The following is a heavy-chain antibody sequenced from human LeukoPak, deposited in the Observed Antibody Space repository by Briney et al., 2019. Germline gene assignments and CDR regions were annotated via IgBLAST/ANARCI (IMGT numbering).Heavy chain of an antibody. D-gene: IGHD6-13*01. CDR3: ARGKGSMAAAAGAISDY. CDR2: INPNSGGT. J-gene: IGHJ4*02. V-gene: IGHV1-2*06. CDR1: GYTFTGHY. Sequence: ASVKVSCKASGYTFTGHYMHWVRQAPGQGLEWMGRINPNSGGTNYAQKFQGRVTMTRDTSISTAYMELSRLRSDDTAVYYCARGKGSMAAAAGAISDYWGQGTLVTVSS.